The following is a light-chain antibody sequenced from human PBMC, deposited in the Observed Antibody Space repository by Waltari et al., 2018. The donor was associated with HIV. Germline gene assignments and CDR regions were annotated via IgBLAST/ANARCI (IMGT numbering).Light chain of an antibody. CDR2: DVS. CDR3: CSFAGSSNFVI. J-gene: IGLJ2*01. V-gene: IGLV2-11*01. CDR1: SGDIGSFNY. Sequence: QSALTQPRSVSGSPGQSISISCSGSSGDIGSFNYVSWYQQHPTKAPQLIIYDVSEQPSGVPHRCSGSKSGNTATLTISGIQAEDESEYFCCSFAGSSNFVIFGGGTKLAVL.